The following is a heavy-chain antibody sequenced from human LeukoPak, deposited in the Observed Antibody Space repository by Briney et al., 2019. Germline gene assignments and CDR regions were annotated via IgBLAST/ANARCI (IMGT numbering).Heavy chain of an antibody. V-gene: IGHV3-23*01. CDR3: AKETVVVVAATPDAFDI. CDR2: ISGSGGST. D-gene: IGHD2-15*01. Sequence: SGGSLRLSCAASGFTFSSYAMSWVRQAPGKGLEWDSGISGSGGSTHYADSVKDRFTISRDNSKNTLYLQMNSLRAEDTAVYYCAKETVVVVAATPDAFDIWGQGTMVTVSS. J-gene: IGHJ3*02. CDR1: GFTFSSYA.